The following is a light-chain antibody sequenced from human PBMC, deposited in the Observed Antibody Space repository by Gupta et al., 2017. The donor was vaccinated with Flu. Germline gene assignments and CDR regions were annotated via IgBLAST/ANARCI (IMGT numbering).Light chain of an antibody. CDR3: HVWDSSSDHGV. Sequence: GGNNVGSKRRHWYQQKPDPGPVLVVCDDSHRPSGFPERFPGSNSKNTATLTISRFEAGDEADYYCHVWDSSSDHGVFGGGTKLTVL. V-gene: IGLV3-21*02. CDR1: NVGSKR. J-gene: IGLJ2*01. CDR2: DDS.